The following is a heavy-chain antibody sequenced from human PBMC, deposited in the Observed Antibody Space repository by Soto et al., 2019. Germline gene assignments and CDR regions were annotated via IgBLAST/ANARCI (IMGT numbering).Heavy chain of an antibody. CDR2: FDPEDGET. CDR1: RYTLTELS. CDR3: ATLRLITIFGVVTYYFDY. V-gene: IGHV1-24*01. J-gene: IGHJ4*02. D-gene: IGHD3-3*01. Sequence: ASVKVSCKVSRYTLTELSMHLVRQAPGKGLEWKGGFDPEDGETIYAQKFQGRVTMTEDTSTDTSYMELSSLRSEDTAVYYFATLRLITIFGVVTYYFDYWGQGTLVTVSS.